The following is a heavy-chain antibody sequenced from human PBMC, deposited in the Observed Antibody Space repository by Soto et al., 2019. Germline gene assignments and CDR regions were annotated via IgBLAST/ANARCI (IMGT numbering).Heavy chain of an antibody. CDR1: GYTFTSYD. CDR2: MNSNSGNT. V-gene: IGHV1-8*01. J-gene: IGHJ5*02. D-gene: IGHD6-13*01. CDR3: ARKGGSMRANWFDP. Sequence: QVQLVQSGAEVKKPGASVKVSCKASGYTFTSYDINWVRQATGQGLEWMGWMNSNSGNTGYAQKFQGRVTMTRNTSIGTAYMALSSLRSEDTAVYSCARKGGSMRANWFDPWGQGTLVTVSS.